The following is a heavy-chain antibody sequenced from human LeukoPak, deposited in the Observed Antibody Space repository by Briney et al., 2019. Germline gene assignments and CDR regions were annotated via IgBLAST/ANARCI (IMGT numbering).Heavy chain of an antibody. D-gene: IGHD2-15*01. V-gene: IGHV4-30-4*08. Sequence: SETLSLTCTVSGGSISSGGYYWSWIRQPPGKGLEWIGHIYFSGSTYYNPSLKSRVTISVDRSKNQFSLKLNSVTAADTAVYYCARVSGGLIVASTDYYFDYWGQGTLVTVSS. J-gene: IGHJ4*02. CDR2: IYFSGST. CDR1: GGSISSGGYY. CDR3: ARVSGGLIVASTDYYFDY.